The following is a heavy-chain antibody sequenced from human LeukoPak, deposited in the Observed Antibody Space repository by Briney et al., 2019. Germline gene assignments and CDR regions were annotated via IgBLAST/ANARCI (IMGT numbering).Heavy chain of an antibody. D-gene: IGHD4-23*01. CDR3: AREGGDYGGNSGLQDY. Sequence: GASVKVSCKASGGTFSSYAISWVRQAPGQGLEWMGGIIPIFGTANYAQKFQGRVTITTDESTSTAYMELSSLRSEDTAVYYCAREGGDYGGNSGLQDYWGQGTLVTVSS. V-gene: IGHV1-69*05. CDR2: IIPIFGTA. CDR1: GGTFSSYA. J-gene: IGHJ4*02.